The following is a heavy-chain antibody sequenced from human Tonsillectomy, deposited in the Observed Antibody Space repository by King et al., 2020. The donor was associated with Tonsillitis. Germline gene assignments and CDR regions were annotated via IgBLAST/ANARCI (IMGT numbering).Heavy chain of an antibody. CDR3: ARGKRSSGYYYDYYYYMDV. D-gene: IGHD3-22*01. V-gene: IGHV3-74*01. CDR2: INSDESST. Sequence: VQLVESGGGLVQPGGSLRLSCAASGFTFSSYWMHWVHQAPGKGLVWVSRINSDESSTSYADSVKGRFTISRDNAKNTLYLQMNSLRAEDTAVYYCARGKRSSGYYYDYYYYMDVWGKGTTVTVSS. J-gene: IGHJ6*03. CDR1: GFTFSSYW.